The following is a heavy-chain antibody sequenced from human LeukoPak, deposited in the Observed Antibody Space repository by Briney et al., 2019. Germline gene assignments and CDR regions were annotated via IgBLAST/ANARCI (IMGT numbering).Heavy chain of an antibody. CDR2: IIPTFGTA. Sequence: ASVKVSCKASGGTFSSYAISWVRQAPGQGLEWMGGIIPTFGTANYAQKFQGRVTITADESTSTAYMELSSLRSEDTAVYYCASGYCSSTSCYTWHRVGIAWFDPWGQGTLVTVSS. J-gene: IGHJ5*02. V-gene: IGHV1-69*13. CDR1: GGTFSSYA. CDR3: ASGYCSSTSCYTWHRVGIAWFDP. D-gene: IGHD2-2*02.